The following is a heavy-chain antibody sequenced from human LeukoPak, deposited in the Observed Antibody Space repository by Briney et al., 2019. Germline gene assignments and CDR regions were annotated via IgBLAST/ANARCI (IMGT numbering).Heavy chain of an antibody. CDR1: GFTFSSYW. V-gene: IGHV3-7*03. CDR2: IKQDGSEK. J-gene: IGHJ4*02. CDR3: ARDKGDYDTSGSLFVF. Sequence: GGSLRLSCAASGFTFSSYWMSWVRQAPGKGLEWVANIKQDGSEKYYVDSVKGRFTISRDNAKNSLYLQMNSLRAEDTAVYYCARDKGDYDTSGSLFVFGGQGTPVTVSS. D-gene: IGHD3-22*01.